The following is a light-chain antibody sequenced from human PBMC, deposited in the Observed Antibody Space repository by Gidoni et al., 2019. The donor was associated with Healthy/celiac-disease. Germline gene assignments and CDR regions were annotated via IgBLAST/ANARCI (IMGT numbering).Light chain of an antibody. CDR1: QGIRND. J-gene: IGKJ1*01. CDR2: AAS. V-gene: IGKV1-6*01. CDR3: LQDYNYPWT. Sequence: AIQMTQSPSSLSASVGDRFTITCRASQGIRNDLGWYQQKPGKAPNLLIYAASSLQSGVPSSFSGSGSGTDFTLTISSLQPEDFATYYCLQDYNYPWTFGQGTKVEIK.